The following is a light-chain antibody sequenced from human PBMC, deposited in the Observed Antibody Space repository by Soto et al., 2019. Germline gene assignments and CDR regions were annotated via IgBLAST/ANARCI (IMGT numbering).Light chain of an antibody. CDR3: VLYMGSGIG. Sequence: QTVVTQEPSFSVSPGRTVTLTCGLSSGSVSTSYYPSWYQQTPGQAPRTLIYSTNTRSSGVPDRFSGSILGNKAALTITGAQADDESDYYCVLYMGSGIGFGGGTKLTVL. CDR2: STN. V-gene: IGLV8-61*01. J-gene: IGLJ2*01. CDR1: SGSVSTSYY.